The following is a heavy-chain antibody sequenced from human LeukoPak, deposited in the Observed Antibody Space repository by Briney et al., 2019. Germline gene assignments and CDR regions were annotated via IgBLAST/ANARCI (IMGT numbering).Heavy chain of an antibody. CDR3: AKADVIGYCISTSCYDFDY. V-gene: IGHV3-30-3*01. CDR2: ISYDGSNK. Sequence: GGSLRLSCAASGFTFSSYAMHWVRQAPGKGLEWVAVISYDGSNKYYADSVKGRFTISRDNSKNTLYLQMNSLRAEDTAVYYCAKADVIGYCISTSCYDFDYWGQGTLVTVFS. D-gene: IGHD2-2*01. J-gene: IGHJ4*02. CDR1: GFTFSSYA.